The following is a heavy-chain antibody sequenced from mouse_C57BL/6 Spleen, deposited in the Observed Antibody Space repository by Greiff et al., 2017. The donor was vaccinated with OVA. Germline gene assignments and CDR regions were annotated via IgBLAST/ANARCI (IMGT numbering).Heavy chain of an antibody. Sequence: EVQLQQSGPELVKPGASVKISCKASGYTFTDYYMNWVKQSHGKSLEWIGDINPKNGGTSYNQKFKGKATLTVDKSSSTAYMELRSLTSEDSAVYYCAREGLRRSSPLFDDWGQGTTLTVSS. V-gene: IGHV1-26*01. CDR2: INPKNGGT. J-gene: IGHJ2*01. CDR1: GYTFTDYY. CDR3: AREGLRRSSPLFDD. D-gene: IGHD1-1*01.